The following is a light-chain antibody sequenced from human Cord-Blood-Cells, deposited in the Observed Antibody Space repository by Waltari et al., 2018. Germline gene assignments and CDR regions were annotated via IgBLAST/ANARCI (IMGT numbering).Light chain of an antibody. CDR2: KSS. CDR1: QSISSW. CDR3: QQYNSYST. V-gene: IGKV1-5*03. Sequence: DIQMTQSPSTLSASVGDIVHITCRASQSISSWLAWYQQKPGKAPKLLIYKSSSLESGVPSRFSGSGSGTEFTLTISSLQPDDFATYYCQQYNSYSTFGQGTKVEIK. J-gene: IGKJ1*01.